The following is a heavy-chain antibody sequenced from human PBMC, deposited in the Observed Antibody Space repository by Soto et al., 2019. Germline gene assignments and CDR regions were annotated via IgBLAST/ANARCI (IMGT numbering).Heavy chain of an antibody. CDR1: GGSFRGYY. V-gene: IGHV4-34*01. J-gene: IGHJ4*02. CDR2: ISHSGRS. CDR3: ARAGDSSGYADY. D-gene: IGHD3-22*01. Sequence: SETLSLTCAVYGGSFRGYYWTWIRQPPGKGLEWIGEISHSGRSNYNPSLKSRVTISVDTSNNQLSLKLSSVTAADTAMYFCARAGDSSGYADYWGQGTLVTVSS.